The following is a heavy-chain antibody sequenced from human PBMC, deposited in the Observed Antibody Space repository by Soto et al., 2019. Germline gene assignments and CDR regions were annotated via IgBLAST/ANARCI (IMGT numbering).Heavy chain of an antibody. V-gene: IGHV1-69*13. CDR1: GGTFSSYA. CDR3: AREASSSGYTYYFDY. J-gene: IGHJ4*02. D-gene: IGHD6-25*01. Sequence: SVKVSCKASGGTFSSYAISWVRQAPGQGLEWMGGIIPIFGTANYAQKSQGRVTITADESTSTAYMELSSLRSEDTAVYYCAREASSSGYTYYFDYWGQGTLVTVSS. CDR2: IIPIFGTA.